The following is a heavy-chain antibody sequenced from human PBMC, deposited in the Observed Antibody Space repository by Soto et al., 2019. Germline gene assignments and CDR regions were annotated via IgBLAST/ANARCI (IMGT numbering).Heavy chain of an antibody. Sequence: PSETLSLTCDVSGGSLYSSNWWTWVRQTPGKGLEWIGEIHHSGSTNYNPSLKSRVTISADKSKNQFFLRLSSVTAADTAIYYCATRITVFGLLIPPFDPWGQGTQVTVSS. CDR2: IHHSGST. J-gene: IGHJ5*02. CDR1: GGSLYSSNW. V-gene: IGHV4-4*02. D-gene: IGHD3-3*01. CDR3: ATRITVFGLLIPPFDP.